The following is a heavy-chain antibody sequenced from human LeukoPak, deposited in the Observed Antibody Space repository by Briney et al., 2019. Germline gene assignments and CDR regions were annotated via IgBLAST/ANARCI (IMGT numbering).Heavy chain of an antibody. CDR3: ARTALGEYCSGGSCYRTTLDYGMDV. V-gene: IGHV1-2*02. D-gene: IGHD2-15*01. J-gene: IGHJ6*02. Sequence: GASVKVSCKASGYTFTCYYMHWVRQAPGQGLEWMGWINPNSGGTNYAQKFQGRVTMTRDTSISTAYMELSRLRSDDTAVYYCARTALGEYCSGGSCYRTTLDYGMDVWGQGTTVTVSS. CDR1: GYTFTCYY. CDR2: INPNSGGT.